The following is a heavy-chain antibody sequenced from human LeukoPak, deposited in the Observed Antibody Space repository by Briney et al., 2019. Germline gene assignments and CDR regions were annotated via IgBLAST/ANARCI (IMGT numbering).Heavy chain of an antibody. CDR3: ARGSGYSFDY. Sequence: PGGTLTLSCAASGFTFGSYSMNWVRQPPGKGLEWVSSISSSSSYIYYADSMRGGFTISRDNAKNSLYLQMNSLRAEDTAVYYCARGSGYSFDYWGQGTLVTVSS. CDR1: GFTFGSYS. CDR2: ISSSSSYI. D-gene: IGHD3-3*01. V-gene: IGHV3-21*01. J-gene: IGHJ4*02.